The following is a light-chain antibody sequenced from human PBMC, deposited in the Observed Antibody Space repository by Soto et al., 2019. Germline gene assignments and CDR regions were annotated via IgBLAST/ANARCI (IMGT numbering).Light chain of an antibody. CDR2: GAS. CDR3: QQYGNSPPIT. J-gene: IGKJ2*01. V-gene: IGKV3-20*01. CDR1: QSVSSSY. Sequence: EIVLTQSPATLSLSPGERATLSCRASQSVSSSYLAWYQQKPGQAPRLLIYGASSRATGIPDRFSGSGSGTDFTLTISRLEPEDFAVYFCQQYGNSPPITFGRGTKVEIK.